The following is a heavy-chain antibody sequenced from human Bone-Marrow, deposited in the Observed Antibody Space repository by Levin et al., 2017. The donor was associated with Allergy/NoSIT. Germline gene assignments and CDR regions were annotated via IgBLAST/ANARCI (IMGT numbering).Heavy chain of an antibody. D-gene: IGHD3-16*02. Sequence: SQTLSLTCTVSGDSVSSSRHYWGWVRQPPGKGLQWIATVYYSGSTDYNPSLKSRVATSLDTSKNQFSLRLTSVTAADTAVYYCARLADYVWGSYRTDFDYWGQGTLVTVSS. CDR1: GDSVSSSRHY. J-gene: IGHJ4*02. CDR2: VYYSGST. V-gene: IGHV4-39*01. CDR3: ARLADYVWGSYRTDFDY.